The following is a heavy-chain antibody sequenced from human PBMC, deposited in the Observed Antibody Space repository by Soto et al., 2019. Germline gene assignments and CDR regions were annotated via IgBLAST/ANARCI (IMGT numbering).Heavy chain of an antibody. CDR1: GFTFRSSA. Sequence: PGGSLILSCAASGFTFRSSAMHWVRQAPGKGLEWVAVISYDGSNKYYADSLKGRFILSVDNSKNTLYLQMNCLRADDTGVYYCARDKRDLRFLEWSYYFDYWGQGT. J-gene: IGHJ4*02. D-gene: IGHD3-3*01. CDR3: ARDKRDLRFLEWSYYFDY. V-gene: IGHV3-30-3*01. CDR2: ISYDGSNK.